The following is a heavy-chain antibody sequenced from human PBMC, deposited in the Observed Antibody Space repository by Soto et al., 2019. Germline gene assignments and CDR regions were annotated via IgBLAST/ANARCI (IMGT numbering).Heavy chain of an antibody. CDR3: ARGGPADAFDI. CDR1: GYTFTSSD. V-gene: IGHV1-8*01. J-gene: IGHJ3*02. Sequence: GSSVKVSCKASGYTFTSSDINWVRQATGQGIEWMGWMNPNSGNTGYAQKFQGRVTMTRNTSISTAYMELSSLRSEDTAVYYCARGGPADAFDICGQPTMVPVSS. CDR2: MNPNSGNT.